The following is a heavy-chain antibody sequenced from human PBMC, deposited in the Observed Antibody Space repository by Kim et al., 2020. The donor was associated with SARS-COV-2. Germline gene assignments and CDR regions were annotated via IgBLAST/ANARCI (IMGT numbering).Heavy chain of an antibody. CDR1: GGSISSYY. CDR3: AREWSNIVVVPAQLNWFDP. V-gene: IGHV4-4*07. CDR2: IYTSGST. Sequence: SETLSLTCTVSGGSISSYYWSWIRQPAGKGLEWIGRIYTSGSTNYNPSLKSRVTMSVDTSKNQFSLKLSSVTAADTAVYYCAREWSNIVVVPAQLNWFDPWGQGTLVTVSS. J-gene: IGHJ5*02. D-gene: IGHD2-2*01.